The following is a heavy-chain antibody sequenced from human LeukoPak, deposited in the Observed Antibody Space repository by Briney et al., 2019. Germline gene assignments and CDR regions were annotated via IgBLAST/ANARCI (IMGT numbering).Heavy chain of an antibody. Sequence: SETLSLTCTVSGDSIISGGYYWSWVRHRPGKGLEWIGFIYFNGNTDYSPSFRSRAAISLDTSKHQFSLQLSSVTAADTAIYYCAGTEGKLYLDNWGQGTLVTVSS. J-gene: IGHJ4*02. D-gene: IGHD2-15*01. V-gene: IGHV4-31*03. CDR2: IYFNGNT. CDR1: GDSIISGGYY. CDR3: AGTEGKLYLDN.